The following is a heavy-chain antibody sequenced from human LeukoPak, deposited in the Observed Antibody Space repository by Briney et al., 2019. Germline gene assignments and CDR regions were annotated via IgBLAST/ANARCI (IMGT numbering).Heavy chain of an antibody. CDR1: GYTFTSYG. Sequence: ASVKGSCKASGYTFTSYGISWVRQAPGQGLEWMGWISAYNGNTNYAQKLQGRVTMTTDTSTSTAYMELRSLRSDDTAVYYCARGAQRFDWLYRGESDYWGQGTLVTVSS. CDR2: ISAYNGNT. CDR3: ARGAQRFDWLYRGESDY. D-gene: IGHD3-9*01. V-gene: IGHV1-18*04. J-gene: IGHJ4*02.